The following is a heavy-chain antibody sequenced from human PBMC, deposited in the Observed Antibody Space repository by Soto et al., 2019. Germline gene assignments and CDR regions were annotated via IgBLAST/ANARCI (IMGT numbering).Heavy chain of an antibody. CDR3: ARHWPPYSSGFYGMDV. CDR1: GYSFTSYW. CDR2: IDPSDSYT. V-gene: IGHV5-10-1*01. J-gene: IGHJ6*02. D-gene: IGHD6-19*01. Sequence: GQSLKISCKGSGYSFTSYWISWVRQMPGKGLEWMGRIDPSDSYTNYSPSFQGHVTISADKSISTAYLQWSSLKASDTAMYYCARHWPPYSSGFYGMDVWGQGTTVTVSS.